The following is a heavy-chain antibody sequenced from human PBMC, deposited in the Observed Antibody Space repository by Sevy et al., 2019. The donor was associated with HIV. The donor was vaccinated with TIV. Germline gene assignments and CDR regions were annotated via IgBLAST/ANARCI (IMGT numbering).Heavy chain of an antibody. CDR3: TRGLATADTPEYYFDY. J-gene: IGHJ4*02. Sequence: GESLKISCTTSGFTFDDYAMSWFRQAPGKGLEWVAFITRNSYEAYGGTTDYAASVKGRFIISRDDSKSVAYPQMNSLKTEDTAVYYCTRGLATADTPEYYFDYWGQGTLVTVSS. CDR1: GFTFDDYA. CDR2: ITRNSYEAYGGTT. D-gene: IGHD5-12*01. V-gene: IGHV3-49*03.